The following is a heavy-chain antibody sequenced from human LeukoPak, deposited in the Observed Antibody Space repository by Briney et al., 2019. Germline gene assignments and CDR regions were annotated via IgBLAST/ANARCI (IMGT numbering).Heavy chain of an antibody. CDR2: ISSSGSTI. Sequence: GGSLRLSCAASGFTFSSYEMNWVRQAPGKGLEWVSYISSSGSTIYYADSVKGRFTISRDNSKNTLYLQMSSLRAEDTAVYYCAKDRNDYGDYPDYWGQGTLVTVSS. J-gene: IGHJ4*02. CDR3: AKDRNDYGDYPDY. CDR1: GFTFSSYE. V-gene: IGHV3-48*03. D-gene: IGHD4-17*01.